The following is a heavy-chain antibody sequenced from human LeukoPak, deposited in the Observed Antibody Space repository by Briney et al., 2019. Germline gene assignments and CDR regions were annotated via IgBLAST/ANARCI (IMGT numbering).Heavy chain of an antibody. V-gene: IGHV4-59*01. CDR1: GGSISSYY. Sequence: PSETLSLTCTVSGGSISSYYWSWIRQPPGKGLEWIGYIYYSGSTNYNPSLKSRVTISVDTSKNQFSLKLSSVTAADTAVYYCARHLPGVLRYFDWVNWFDPWGQGTLVTVSS. CDR3: ARHLPGVLRYFDWVNWFDP. J-gene: IGHJ5*02. D-gene: IGHD3-9*01. CDR2: IYYSGST.